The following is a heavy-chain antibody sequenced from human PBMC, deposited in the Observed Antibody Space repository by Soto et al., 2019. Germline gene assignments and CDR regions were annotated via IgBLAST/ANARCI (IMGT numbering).Heavy chain of an antibody. CDR1: GFTFSNFA. CDR2: IRGSGEIT. Sequence: EQLIESGGGLVQPGGSRRLSCLASGFTFSNFALCWVRQAPGKGLEWVSSIRGSGEITYHAESLKGRFTISRDNSTNTLFLQMNILRGEDTAVYYCANSPDIVLPFDLWGRGTLVTVS. V-gene: IGHV3-23*01. J-gene: IGHJ2*01. CDR3: ANSPDIVLPFDL. D-gene: IGHD2-15*01.